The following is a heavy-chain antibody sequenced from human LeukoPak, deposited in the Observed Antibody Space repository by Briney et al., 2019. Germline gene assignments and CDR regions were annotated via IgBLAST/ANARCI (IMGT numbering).Heavy chain of an antibody. CDR1: GFTFSSYD. J-gene: IGHJ4*02. V-gene: IGHV3-13*01. CDR2: IGTAGDT. Sequence: GGSLRLSCAASGFTFSSYDMHWVRQATGKGLEWVSAIGTAGDTYYPGSVKGRFTISRENAKNSLYLQMNSLRAGDTAVYYCSRARPYYYDSSGYATSFDYWGQGTLVTVSS. CDR3: SRARPYYYDSSGYATSFDY. D-gene: IGHD3-22*01.